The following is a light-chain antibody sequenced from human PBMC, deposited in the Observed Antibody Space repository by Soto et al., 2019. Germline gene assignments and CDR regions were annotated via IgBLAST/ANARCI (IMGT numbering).Light chain of an antibody. CDR1: QSVGRY. Sequence: EIGLTQSPATLSLSPGDRATLSCRASQSVGRYLAWYQQKPGQAPRLLIHDTSTRATGVPDTFSGSGSGTEFTLTISSLEPEDSAMYYCQQRFSWPPSFGGGTHVEI. J-gene: IGKJ4*01. CDR3: QQRFSWPPS. CDR2: DTS. V-gene: IGKV3-11*01.